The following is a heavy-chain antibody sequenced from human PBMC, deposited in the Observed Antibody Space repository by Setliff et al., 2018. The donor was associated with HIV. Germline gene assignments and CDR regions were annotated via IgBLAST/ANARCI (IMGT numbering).Heavy chain of an antibody. D-gene: IGHD2-15*01. CDR3: ARDAGHIVVVVAAYYYYMDV. J-gene: IGHJ6*03. CDR1: GVTFNYSF. Sequence: ASVKVSCKASGVTFNYSFITWVRQAPGQGLEWMGWINPNSGGTNYAQKFQGRVTMTRDTSISTAYMELSRLRSDDTAVYYCARDAGHIVVVVAAYYYYMDVWGKGTTVTVSS. V-gene: IGHV1-2*02. CDR2: INPNSGGT.